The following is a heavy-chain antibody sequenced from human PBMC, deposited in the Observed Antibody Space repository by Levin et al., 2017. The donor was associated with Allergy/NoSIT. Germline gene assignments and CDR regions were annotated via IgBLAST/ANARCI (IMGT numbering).Heavy chain of an antibody. CDR3: ARSGWERTRKAFDI. CDR1: GGSVSSGSYY. CDR2: IYYSGVT. J-gene: IGHJ3*02. V-gene: IGHV4-61*01. D-gene: IGHD1-26*01. Sequence: SQTLSLTCTVSGGSVSSGSYYWRWIRQSPGKGLEWIGYIYYSGVTNYNPSLKSRVTISADTSKNQFSLRLSSVTAADTAVYYCARSGWERTRKAFDIWGQGTMVTVSS.